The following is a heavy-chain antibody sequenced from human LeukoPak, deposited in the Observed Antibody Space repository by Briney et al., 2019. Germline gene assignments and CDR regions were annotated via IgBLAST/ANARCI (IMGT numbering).Heavy chain of an antibody. V-gene: IGHV1-69*05. J-gene: IGHJ3*02. Sequence: SVKVSCKASGGTFSSYAISWVRQAPGQGLEWMGGIIPIFGTANYAQRFQGRVTITTDESTSTAYMELSGLRSEDTAVYYCARDRGYYDSSGYSDTFDIWGQGTMVTVSS. D-gene: IGHD3-22*01. CDR3: ARDRGYYDSSGYSDTFDI. CDR2: IIPIFGTA. CDR1: GGTFSSYA.